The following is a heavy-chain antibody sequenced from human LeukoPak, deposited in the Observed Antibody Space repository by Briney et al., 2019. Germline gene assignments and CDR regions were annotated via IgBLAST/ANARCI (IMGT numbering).Heavy chain of an antibody. J-gene: IGHJ6*03. D-gene: IGHD3-3*01. CDR3: ARVGYDFWSGYLSYYYYYYYYMDV. CDR1: GGSISSHY. Sequence: PSETLSLTCTVSGGSISSHYWSWIRQPPGKELEWIGYIYYSGSTNYNPSLKSRVTISVDTSKNQFSLKLSSVTAADTAVYYCARVGYDFWSGYLSYYYYYYYYMDVWGKGTTVTVSS. V-gene: IGHV4-59*11. CDR2: IYYSGST.